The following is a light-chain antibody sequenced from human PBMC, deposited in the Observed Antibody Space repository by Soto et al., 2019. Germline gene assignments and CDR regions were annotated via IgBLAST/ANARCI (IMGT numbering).Light chain of an antibody. J-gene: IGKJ1*01. CDR1: QSVSSN. CDR3: QQYNNWGGT. V-gene: IGKV3-15*01. Sequence: EIVMTQSPATLSVSPGERATLSCRASQSVSSNLAWYQQKPGQAPRLLIYGASTRAAGIPASFSGSGSGTEFTLTISSLQSEDFAVYYCQQYNNWGGTFGQGTKVEIK. CDR2: GAS.